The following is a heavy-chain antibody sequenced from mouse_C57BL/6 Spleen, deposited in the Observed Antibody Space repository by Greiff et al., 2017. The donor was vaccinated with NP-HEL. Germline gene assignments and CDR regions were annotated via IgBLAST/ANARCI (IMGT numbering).Heavy chain of an antibody. J-gene: IGHJ2*01. V-gene: IGHV1-59*01. CDR1: GYTFTSYW. Sequence: VQLQQPGAELVRPGTSVKLSCKASGYTFTSYWMHWVKQRPGQGLEWIGVIDPSDSYTNYNQKFKGKATLTVDTSSSTAYMQLSSLTSEDSAVYYCARSGTVAFDYWGQGTTLTVSS. CDR2: IDPSDSYT. CDR3: ARSGTVAFDY. D-gene: IGHD1-1*01.